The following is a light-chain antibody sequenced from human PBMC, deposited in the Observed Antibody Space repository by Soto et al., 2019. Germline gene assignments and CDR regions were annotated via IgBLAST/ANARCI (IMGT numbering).Light chain of an antibody. J-gene: IGLJ2*01. CDR3: CSYAGSYTVV. CDR1: SSDVGGYNY. V-gene: IGLV2-11*01. CDR2: DVN. Sequence: QSALTQPRSVSGSPGQSVTISCTGTSSDVGGYNYVSWYQQHPGKAPKLMIYDVNKRPSGVPDRFSGSKSGNTASLTISGLQAEDEADYYCCSYAGSYTVVFGGGTTVTVL.